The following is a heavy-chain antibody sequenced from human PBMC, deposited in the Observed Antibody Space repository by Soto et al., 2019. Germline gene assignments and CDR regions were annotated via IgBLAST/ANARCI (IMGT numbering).Heavy chain of an antibody. CDR2: IYYSGST. CDR1: GGSISSGGYY. Sequence: SETLSLTCTVSGGSISSGGYYWSWIRQHPGKGLEWIGYIYYSGSTYYNPSLKSRVTISVDTSKNQFSLKLSSVTAADTAVYYCARDLRRSYYYGMDVWGQGTTVTVSS. V-gene: IGHV4-31*03. CDR3: ARDLRRSYYYGMDV. J-gene: IGHJ6*02. D-gene: IGHD3-16*01.